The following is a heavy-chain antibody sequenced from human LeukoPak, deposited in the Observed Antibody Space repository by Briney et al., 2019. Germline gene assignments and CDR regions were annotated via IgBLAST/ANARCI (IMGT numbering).Heavy chain of an antibody. CDR3: TRRVSTTRWFDP. CDR2: IKSDGSTA. J-gene: IGHJ5*02. D-gene: IGHD2-15*01. Sequence: GGSLRLSCAASGFTFSSYWMHWVRQAPGKGLVWVSRIKSDGSTANYADSVKGRFTISRDNAENTLYLQMNSLRVEDTAVYYCTRRVSTTRWFDPWGQGTLVTVSS. V-gene: IGHV3-74*01. CDR1: GFTFSSYW.